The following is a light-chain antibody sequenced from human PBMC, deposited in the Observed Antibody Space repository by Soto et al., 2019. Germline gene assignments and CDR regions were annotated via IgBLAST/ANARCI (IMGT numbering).Light chain of an antibody. V-gene: IGLV1-47*01. CDR3: ASRDDSLSGVV. J-gene: IGLJ3*02. CDR2: KNN. CDR1: SSNIGNNY. Sequence: QLVLTQPPSASGTPGQRVTISCSGGSSNIGNNYVYWYQHLPGTAPKLLMYKNNQRPSGVPDRFSGSKSGTSASLAIDGLRSEDEADYYCASRDDSLSGVVFGGGTKLTVL.